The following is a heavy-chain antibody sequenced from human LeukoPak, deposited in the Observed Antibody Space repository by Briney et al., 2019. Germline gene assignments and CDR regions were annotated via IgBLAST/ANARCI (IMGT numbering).Heavy chain of an antibody. CDR3: ARETYRYFDY. CDR1: GYTFTSYY. D-gene: IGHD3-16*01. Sequence: GASVKVSCKASGYTFTSYYMHWVRQAPGQGLEWMGWINTNTGNPTYAQGFTGRFVFSSDTSVSTTYLQISSLKAEDTAVYYCARETYRYFDYWGQGTLVTVSS. CDR2: INTNTGNP. V-gene: IGHV7-4-1*02. J-gene: IGHJ4*02.